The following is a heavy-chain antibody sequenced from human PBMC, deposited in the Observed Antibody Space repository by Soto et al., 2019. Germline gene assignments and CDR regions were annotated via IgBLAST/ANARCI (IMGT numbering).Heavy chain of an antibody. CDR1: GFTFSSHW. Sequence: GGSLRLSCAASGFTFSSHWMSWVRQAPGKGLEWVANVKPDGSEKWYVDSVKGRFTISRDNAKNSLYLQMNSLRAEDTAVYYCARGDYYDSSGPFSDAFDIWGQGTMVTVSS. CDR3: ARGDYYDSSGPFSDAFDI. D-gene: IGHD3-22*01. J-gene: IGHJ3*02. V-gene: IGHV3-7*04. CDR2: VKPDGSEK.